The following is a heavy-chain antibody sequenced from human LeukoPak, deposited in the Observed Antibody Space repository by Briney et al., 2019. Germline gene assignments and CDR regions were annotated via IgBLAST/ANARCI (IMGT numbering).Heavy chain of an antibody. Sequence: PSETLSLTCAVYGGSFSGYYWSWIRQPPGKGLEWIGEINHSGSTNYNPSLKSRVTISVDTSKNQFSLKLSSVTAADTAVYYCARVLYCISTRCIGAFDIWGQGTMVTVSS. CDR1: GGSFSGYY. CDR3: ARVLYCISTRCIGAFDI. CDR2: INHSGST. J-gene: IGHJ3*02. V-gene: IGHV4-34*01. D-gene: IGHD2-2*01.